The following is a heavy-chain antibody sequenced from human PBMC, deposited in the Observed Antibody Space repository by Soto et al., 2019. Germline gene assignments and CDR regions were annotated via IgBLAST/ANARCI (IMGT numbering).Heavy chain of an antibody. CDR2: IYYSGST. D-gene: IGHD3-10*01. V-gene: IGHV4-31*03. J-gene: IGHJ5*02. CDR1: GGSISSGGYY. Sequence: SETLSLTCTVSGGSISSGGYYWSWIRQHPGKGLEWIGYIYYSGSTYYNPSLKSRFTISVDPSKNQFSLKLSSVTAADTAVYYCARGDRAYNWFDPWGQGTLVTVSS. CDR3: ARGDRAYNWFDP.